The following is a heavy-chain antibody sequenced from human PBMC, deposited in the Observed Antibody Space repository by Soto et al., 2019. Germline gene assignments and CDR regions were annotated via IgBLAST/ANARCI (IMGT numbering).Heavy chain of an antibody. V-gene: IGHV1-18*01. CDR3: ARWRGYYVDY. Sequence: ASVKVSWKASGYTINSYGISWVRQAPGQGLEWMGWISAYNGNTNYAQKLQGRVTMTTDTSTSTAYMELRSLRSDDTAVYYCARWRGYYVDYWGQGTLVTVSS. J-gene: IGHJ4*02. D-gene: IGHD3-3*01. CDR1: GYTINSYG. CDR2: ISAYNGNT.